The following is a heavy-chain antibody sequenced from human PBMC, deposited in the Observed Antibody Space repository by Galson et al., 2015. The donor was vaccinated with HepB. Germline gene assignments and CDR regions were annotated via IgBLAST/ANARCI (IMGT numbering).Heavy chain of an antibody. CDR3: AKSFLVVVSPFGY. CDR1: GFTFSSYG. J-gene: IGHJ4*02. Sequence: SLRLSCAASGFTFSSYGMHWVRQAPGKGLEWVAFIRYDGSNKYYADSVKGRFTISRDNSKNTLYLQMNSLRAEDTAAYYCAKSFLVVVSPFGYWGQGTLVTVSS. V-gene: IGHV3-30*02. D-gene: IGHD3-22*01. CDR2: IRYDGSNK.